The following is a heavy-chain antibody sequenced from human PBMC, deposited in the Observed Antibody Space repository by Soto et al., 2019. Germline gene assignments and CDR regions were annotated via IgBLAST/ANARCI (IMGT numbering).Heavy chain of an antibody. CDR2: LSGSSGFV. V-gene: IGHV3-21*01. CDR1: GFTFSNHK. J-gene: IGHJ4*02. D-gene: IGHD7-27*01. Sequence: EVQLVESGGGLVKPGGSLRLSCTASGFTFSNHKMNWVGQAPGKGLAWLSSLSGSSGFVSYADSVKGRFTISRHNAKYSVLLQMSSLRVEDTAVYICARDDVSRTGEEGLLDYWGQGHLVTVSS. CDR3: ARDDVSRTGEEGLLDY.